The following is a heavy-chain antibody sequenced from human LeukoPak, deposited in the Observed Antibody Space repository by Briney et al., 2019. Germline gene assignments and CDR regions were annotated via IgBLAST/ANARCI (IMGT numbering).Heavy chain of an antibody. J-gene: IGHJ6*02. Sequence: PSETLSLTCAVYGGSFSGYYWSWIRQPPGKGLEWIGEINHSGSTNYNPSLKSRVTISVDTSKNQFSLKLSSVTAADTAVYYCARVRYCSSTSCYGDGMDLWGQGTTVTVSS. D-gene: IGHD2-2*01. CDR3: ARVRYCSSTSCYGDGMDL. CDR1: GGSFSGYY. V-gene: IGHV4-34*01. CDR2: INHSGST.